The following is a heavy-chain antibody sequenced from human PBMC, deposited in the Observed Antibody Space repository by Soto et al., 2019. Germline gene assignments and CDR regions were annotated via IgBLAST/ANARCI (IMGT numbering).Heavy chain of an antibody. V-gene: IGHV3-15*01. CDR2: IKSKTDGGTT. CDR3: TAEYYYDSSGPRDAFDI. Sequence: GGSLRLSCAASGFTFSNAWMSWVRQAPGKGLEWVGRIKSKTDGGTTDYAAPVKGRFTISIDDSKNTLYLQMNSLKTEDTAVYYCTAEYYYDSSGPRDAFDIWGQGTMVTVSS. CDR1: GFTFSNAW. J-gene: IGHJ3*02. D-gene: IGHD3-22*01.